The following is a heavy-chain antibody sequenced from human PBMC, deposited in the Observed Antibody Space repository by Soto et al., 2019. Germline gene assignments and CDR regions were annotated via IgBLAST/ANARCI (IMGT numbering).Heavy chain of an antibody. CDR3: ARRGTYYYDSSGYYY. CDR2: IYYSGST. Sequence: SETLSLTCTVSGGSISSSSYYWGWIRQPPGKGLEWIGSIYYSGSTYYNPSLKSRVTISVDTSKNQFSLKLSSVTAADTAVYYCARRGTYYYDSSGYYYWGQGTLVTVSS. V-gene: IGHV4-39*01. J-gene: IGHJ4*02. D-gene: IGHD3-22*01. CDR1: GGSISSSSYY.